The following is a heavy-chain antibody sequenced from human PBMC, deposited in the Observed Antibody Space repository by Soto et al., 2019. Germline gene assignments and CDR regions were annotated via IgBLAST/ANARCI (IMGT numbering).Heavy chain of an antibody. CDR1: GFTFRSYS. Sequence: EVQLVESGGGLKQPGGSLRLSCAASGFTFRSYSMNWVRQAPGKGLEWVSYISSSNRTINYADSVKGRFIISRDNAKNSLYLQMHSLRDEDTAVYYCAREGWPLLQTGMDVWGQGTTDTVSS. V-gene: IGHV3-48*02. J-gene: IGHJ6*02. CDR3: AREGWPLLQTGMDV. D-gene: IGHD2-15*01. CDR2: ISSSNRTI.